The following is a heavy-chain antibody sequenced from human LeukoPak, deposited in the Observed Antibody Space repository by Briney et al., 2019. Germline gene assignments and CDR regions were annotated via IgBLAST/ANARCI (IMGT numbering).Heavy chain of an antibody. D-gene: IGHD1-26*01. CDR2: ISGSGGST. CDR3: AKAAPRVGGSYSHYYYGMDV. J-gene: IGHJ6*02. Sequence: PGGSLRLSCAASGFTFSSYAMSWVRQAPGKGLEWVSAISGSGGSTYYADSVKGRFTISRDNSKNTLYLQMNSLRAEDTAVYYCAKAAPRVGGSYSHYYYGMDVWGQGTTVTVSS. V-gene: IGHV3-23*01. CDR1: GFTFSSYA.